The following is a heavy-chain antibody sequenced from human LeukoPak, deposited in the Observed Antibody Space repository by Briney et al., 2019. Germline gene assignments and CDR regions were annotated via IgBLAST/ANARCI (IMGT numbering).Heavy chain of an antibody. D-gene: IGHD3-22*01. CDR2: IKYDGAEQ. V-gene: IGHV3-7*01. Sequence: PGGSLRLSCVASGFPFSNHWMSWVRQAPGKGLEWVANIKYDGAEQFYVDSVRGRFTIFRDNAKNSLSLQMNSLRAEDTAVYYCARESSMIDDYWGQGTLVTVSS. CDR3: ARESSMIDDY. CDR1: GFPFSNHW. J-gene: IGHJ4*02.